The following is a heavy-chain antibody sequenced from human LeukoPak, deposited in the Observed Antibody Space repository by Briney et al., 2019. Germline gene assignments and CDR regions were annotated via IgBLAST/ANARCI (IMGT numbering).Heavy chain of an antibody. J-gene: IGHJ3*02. D-gene: IGHD2-15*01. Sequence: GGSLRLSCAASGFTFSSYAMSWVRQAPGKGLECVSATSGSGGSTYYADSVKGRFTISRDNSKNTLYLQMNSLRAEDTAVYYCAKASPSYCSGGSCYPGRAFDIWGQGTMVTVSS. V-gene: IGHV3-23*01. CDR2: TSGSGGST. CDR1: GFTFSSYA. CDR3: AKASPSYCSGGSCYPGRAFDI.